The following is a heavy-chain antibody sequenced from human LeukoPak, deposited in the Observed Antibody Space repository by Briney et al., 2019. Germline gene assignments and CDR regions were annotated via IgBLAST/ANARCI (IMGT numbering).Heavy chain of an antibody. J-gene: IGHJ4*02. CDR3: AKDSTGRDGYNYFDY. CDR1: GFTFSDYY. Sequence: PGGSLRLSCAASGFTFSDYYMSWIRQAPGKGLEWVSYISSSGSTIYYADSVKGRFTISRDNSKNTLYLQMNSLRAEDTAVYYCAKDSTGRDGYNYFDYWGQGTLVTVSS. D-gene: IGHD5-24*01. V-gene: IGHV3-11*01. CDR2: ISSSGSTI.